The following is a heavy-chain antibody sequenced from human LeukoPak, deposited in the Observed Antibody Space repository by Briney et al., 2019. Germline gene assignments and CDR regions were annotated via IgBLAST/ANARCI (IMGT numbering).Heavy chain of an antibody. Sequence: SETLSLTCTVSGGSISSYYWSWIRQPAGKGLEWIGRIYTSGSTNYNPSLKSRVTMSVDTSKNQFSLKLSSVTAADTAVYYCVFMITFGGVISHDAFDIWGQGTMVTVSS. D-gene: IGHD3-16*02. CDR3: VFMITFGGVISHDAFDI. CDR1: GGSISSYY. J-gene: IGHJ3*02. CDR2: IYTSGST. V-gene: IGHV4-4*07.